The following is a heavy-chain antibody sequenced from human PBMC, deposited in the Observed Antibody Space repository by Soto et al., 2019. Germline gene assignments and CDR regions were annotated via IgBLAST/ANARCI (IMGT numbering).Heavy chain of an antibody. J-gene: IGHJ4*02. CDR2: INAGNGNT. CDR1: GYTFTSYA. CDR3: ARGDFLTYDDY. D-gene: IGHD3-22*01. V-gene: IGHV1-3*01. Sequence: QVQLVQSGAEVKKPGASVKVSCKASGYTFTSYAMHWVRQAPGQRLEWMGWINAGNGNTKYSQKFQGTVTITRYTSECTAYMDLSRLRSAYTALYYCARGDFLTYDDYWGQGTLVTVSS.